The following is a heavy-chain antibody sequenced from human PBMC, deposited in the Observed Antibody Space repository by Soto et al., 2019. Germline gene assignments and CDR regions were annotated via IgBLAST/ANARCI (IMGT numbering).Heavy chain of an antibody. CDR1: ELTINNHG. V-gene: IGHV3-23*01. CDR2: ISGGGEAS. CDR3: ARGGLSARPDI. D-gene: IGHD6-6*01. Sequence: PGVLLRLSCVTSELTINNHGMSRVSQAPGKGLEWVSGISGGGEASYYADSVKGRFIISRSNSKNTLYLQMNSLRVEDTAVYYCARGGLSARPDIWGPGTLVSVSS. J-gene: IGHJ4*02.